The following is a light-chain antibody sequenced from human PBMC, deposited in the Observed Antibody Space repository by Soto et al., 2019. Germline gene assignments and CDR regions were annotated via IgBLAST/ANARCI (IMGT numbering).Light chain of an antibody. J-gene: IGKJ5*01. V-gene: IGKV4-1*01. Sequence: DIVMTQSPDSLALSLGESATINCRSSESVLYSSNNKNYLAWYQQKLGQPPKXXSYWASTRESGVPDRFSGSGSGTDFTLTISSLQAEDVEVYYCQQYYSTPITFGQGTRLEIK. CDR2: WAS. CDR1: ESVLYSSNNKNY. CDR3: QQYYSTPIT.